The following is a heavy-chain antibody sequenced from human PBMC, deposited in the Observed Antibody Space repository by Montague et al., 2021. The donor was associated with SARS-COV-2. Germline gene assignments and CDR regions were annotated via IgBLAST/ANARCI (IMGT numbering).Heavy chain of an antibody. J-gene: IGHJ6*03. CDR3: ARLRDGVVPSPILGVGPYYSYYYMDG. V-gene: IGHV4-34*01. D-gene: IGHD3-10*01. CDR1: GTSFSGYY. Sequence: SETLSLTCAVHGTSFSGYYWNWIRQPPGKGLEWIGEINHGGSTKYSPSLKSRLTISADTSKNQFSQKLTSVAAADTAAYYCARLRDGVVPSPILGVGPYYSYYYMDGWGRGTTVTGSS. CDR2: INHGGST.